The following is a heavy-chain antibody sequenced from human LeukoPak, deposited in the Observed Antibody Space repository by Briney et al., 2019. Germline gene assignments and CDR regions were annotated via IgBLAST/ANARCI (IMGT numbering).Heavy chain of an antibody. CDR2: ISSSSSYI. CDR1: GFTFSSYS. D-gene: IGHD6-6*01. V-gene: IGHV3-21*01. CDR3: ARLQQYSSSSTY. J-gene: IGHJ4*02. Sequence: PGGSLRLSCAASGFTFSSYSMNWVRQAPGKGLEWVSSISSSSSYIYYADSVKGRFTISRDDAKNSLYLQMNSLRAEDTAVYYCARLQQYSSSSTYWGQGTLVTVSS.